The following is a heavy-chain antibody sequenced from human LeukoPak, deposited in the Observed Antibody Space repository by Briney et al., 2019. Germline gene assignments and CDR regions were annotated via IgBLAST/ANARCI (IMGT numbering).Heavy chain of an antibody. V-gene: IGHV3-23*01. CDR3: AKGSYYDSSGSFYFDN. J-gene: IGHJ4*02. D-gene: IGHD3-22*01. CDR1: GFTFSSYA. CDR2: ISGSGDNT. Sequence: GGSLRLSCAASGFTFSSYAMSWVRQAPGKGLEWVSGISGSGDNTYYADSVKGRFTISRDNSKNTLYVQVNSLGTEDTAAYYCAKGSYYDSSGSFYFDNWGQGTLVTVSS.